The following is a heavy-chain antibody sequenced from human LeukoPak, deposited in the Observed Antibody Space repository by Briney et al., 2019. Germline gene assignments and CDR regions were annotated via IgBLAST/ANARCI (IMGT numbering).Heavy chain of an antibody. CDR3: ARDRGSLDIVVVVAANYLPNNWFDP. Sequence: TGGSLRLSCAASGFTFSSYAMHWVRQAPGKELEWVAVISYDGSNKYYADSVKGRFTISRDNSKNTLYLQMNSLRAEDTAVYYCARDRGSLDIVVVVAANYLPNNWFDPWGQGTLVTVSS. D-gene: IGHD2-15*01. CDR1: GFTFSSYA. CDR2: ISYDGSNK. V-gene: IGHV3-30*01. J-gene: IGHJ5*02.